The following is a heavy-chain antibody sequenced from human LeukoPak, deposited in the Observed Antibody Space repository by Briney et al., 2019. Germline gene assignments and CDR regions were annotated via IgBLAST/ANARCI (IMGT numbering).Heavy chain of an antibody. Sequence: GGSLRLSCAASGFTFSSYAMSWVRQAPGKGLEWVSAISGSGGSTYYADSVKGRFTISRDNSKNTLYLQMNSLRAEDTAVYYCAKDPLLGIAAAGSNYFDYWGQGTLVTVSS. V-gene: IGHV3-23*01. CDR1: GFTFSSYA. D-gene: IGHD6-13*01. CDR2: ISGSGGST. J-gene: IGHJ4*02. CDR3: AKDPLLGIAAAGSNYFDY.